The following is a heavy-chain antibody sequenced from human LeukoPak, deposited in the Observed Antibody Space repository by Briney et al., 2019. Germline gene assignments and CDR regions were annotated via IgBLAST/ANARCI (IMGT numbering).Heavy chain of an antibody. Sequence: GGSLRLSCAASGFTFSSYAMHWVRQAPGKGLEWVAVISYDGSNKYYADSVKGRFTISRDNSKNTLYLQMNSLRAEDTAVYYCAREGVSGSYYAYWGQGTLVTVSS. CDR1: GFTFSSYA. CDR3: AREGVSGSYYAY. J-gene: IGHJ4*02. CDR2: ISYDGSNK. D-gene: IGHD1-26*01. V-gene: IGHV3-30-3*01.